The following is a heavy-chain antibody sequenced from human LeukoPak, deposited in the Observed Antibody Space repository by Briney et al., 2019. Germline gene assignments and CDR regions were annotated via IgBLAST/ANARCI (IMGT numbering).Heavy chain of an antibody. D-gene: IGHD3-10*01. Sequence: PGGSLRLSCAASGFTFSSYGMHCVRQAPGKGPEWVAVISYDRSNKYCADSVKGRFTISRDNSENTLYLQMNSLRAEDTAVYYCARDRGKWFGELLLYFQHWGQGTLVTVSS. V-gene: IGHV3-30*03. J-gene: IGHJ1*01. CDR2: ISYDRSNK. CDR1: GFTFSSYG. CDR3: ARDRGKWFGELLLYFQH.